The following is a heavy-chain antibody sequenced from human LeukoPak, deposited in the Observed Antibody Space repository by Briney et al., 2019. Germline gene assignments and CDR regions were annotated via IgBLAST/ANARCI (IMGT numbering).Heavy chain of an antibody. CDR3: AGGQMFTSGGFES. Sequence: GGSLRLSCAASAFTFRSYGMSWVRQAGGKGLEWVSAISGSGGSTYYADSVKGRFTISRDNSKNTLSLQMNSLRPDDTALYYCAGGQMFTSGGFESWGQGALVTVSS. V-gene: IGHV3-23*01. D-gene: IGHD6-19*01. J-gene: IGHJ4*02. CDR2: ISGSGGST. CDR1: AFTFRSYG.